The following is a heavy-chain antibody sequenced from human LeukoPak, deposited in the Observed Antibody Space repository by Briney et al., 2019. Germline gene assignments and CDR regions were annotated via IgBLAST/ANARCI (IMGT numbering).Heavy chain of an antibody. J-gene: IGHJ6*03. CDR2: IYYTGST. Sequence: SETLSLTRTVSGVSISSSIYYWRWTRHPPGKGLEWIACIYYTGSTYYNPSLKSRVTISVDTSKNQCCLMLGSVTAADTAVYCCARLHYCGNYGYYYYYMDVWGKGTGVSISS. CDR1: GVSISSSIYY. CDR3: ARLHYCGNYGYYYYYMDV. V-gene: IGHV4-39*01. D-gene: IGHD4-23*01.